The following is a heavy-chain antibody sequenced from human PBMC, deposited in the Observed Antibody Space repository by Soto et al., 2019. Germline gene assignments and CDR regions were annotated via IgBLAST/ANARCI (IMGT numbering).Heavy chain of an antibody. CDR3: ARHVRSNGGYGRSFHY. Sequence: QLQLQESGPGLVKPSETLSLTCTVSGGSISSSSYYWGWIRQPPGKGLEWIGSIYYSGSTYYNPSLKGRVTIAVDTSKNQFSLKLSSVTAADTAVYYCARHVRSNGGYGRSFHYGGQGTLVTVSS. V-gene: IGHV4-39*01. CDR1: GGSISSSSYY. CDR2: IYYSGST. J-gene: IGHJ4*02. D-gene: IGHD5-12*01.